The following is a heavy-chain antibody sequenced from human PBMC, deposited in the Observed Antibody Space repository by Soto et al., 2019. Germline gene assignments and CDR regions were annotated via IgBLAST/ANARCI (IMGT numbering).Heavy chain of an antibody. J-gene: IGHJ4*02. CDR3: ARHSYCSGGSCYSGDFDY. CDR1: DGSISIRTYD. CDR2: VYYSGST. V-gene: IGHV4-39*01. D-gene: IGHD2-15*01. Sequence: PPETLSLPSTFSDGSISIRTYDWGWIRQPPGKGLEWIGSVYYSGSTYYNPSLKSRVTISVDTSKNQFSLKLSSVTAADTAVYYCARHSYCSGGSCYSGDFDYWGQGTLVTVSS.